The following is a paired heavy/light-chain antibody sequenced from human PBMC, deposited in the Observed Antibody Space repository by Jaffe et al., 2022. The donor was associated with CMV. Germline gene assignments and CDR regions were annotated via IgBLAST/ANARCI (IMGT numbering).Heavy chain of an antibody. J-gene: IGHJ4*02. CDR2: IWNDGSNE. CDR3: ARQGDGYEIRGVFLDY. D-gene: IGHD2-21*01. V-gene: IGHV3-33*08. Sequence: QVQLVESGGGVVQPGTSLRLSCEASGFTFNHYAMHWVRQAPGKGLEWVGDIWNDGSNEYYGDSVKGRFTISRDESKNTLYLQMNSLRAEDTAVYYCARQGDGYEIRGVFLDYWGQGTLVTVSS. CDR1: GFTFNHYA.
Light chain of an antibody. Sequence: QSVLTQPPSVSAAPGQKVAISCSGSRSNIGDNYVSWYQHFPGTAPKLLIYDNDKRHSGIPDRFSGSKSGTSATLGITGLQTGDEADYYCATWDTGLSAWVFGGGTTLTVL. CDR3: ATWDTGLSAWV. CDR2: DND. J-gene: IGLJ3*02. CDR1: RSNIGDNY. V-gene: IGLV1-51*01.